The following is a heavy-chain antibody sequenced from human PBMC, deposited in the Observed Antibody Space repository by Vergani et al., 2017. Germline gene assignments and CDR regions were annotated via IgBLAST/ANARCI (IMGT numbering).Heavy chain of an antibody. CDR2: INPNSGVT. D-gene: IGHD3-3*01. J-gene: IGHJ3*02. CDR1: GYTFTGYY. CDR3: ATTPLYDFWKIDI. V-gene: IGHV1-2*02. Sequence: QVQLVQSGAEVKKPGASVKVSCKASGYTFTGYYMHWVRQAPGQGLEWMGWINPNSGVTNYEQKFQGRVTMTRDTSLSTAYMELSRMRSDDTAVYYCATTPLYDFWKIDIWGQGTMVTVSS.